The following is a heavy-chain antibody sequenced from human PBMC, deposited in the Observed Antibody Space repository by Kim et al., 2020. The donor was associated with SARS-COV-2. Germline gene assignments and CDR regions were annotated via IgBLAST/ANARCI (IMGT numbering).Heavy chain of an antibody. CDR1: RLTFSSHA. CDR3: ANLNVISSDLELGAQGYFDY. D-gene: IGHD3-16*01. J-gene: IGHJ4*02. V-gene: IGHV3-23*01. Sequence: GGSLRLSCVDSRLTFSSHAMSWVRQAPGKGLEWVSTISRTGDATYYADSVKGRFTISRDNFNSTLYLRLNSLKADDTAVYFCANLNVISSDLELGAQGYFDYWGQGTLVTVSS. CDR2: ISRTGDAT.